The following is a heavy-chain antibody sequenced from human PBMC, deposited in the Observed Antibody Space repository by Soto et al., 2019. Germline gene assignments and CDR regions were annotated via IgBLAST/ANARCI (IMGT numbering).Heavy chain of an antibody. CDR1: GYSFTSYW. J-gene: IGHJ6*02. CDR2: IYPGDSDT. D-gene: IGHD1-26*01. CDR3: AISGSYSDYCDGMDV. V-gene: IGHV5-51*01. Sequence: GESMKISCKGSGYSFTSYWIGWVRQMPGKGLEWMGIIYPGDSDTRYSPSFQGQVTISADKSISTAYLQWSSLKASDTAMYYCAISGSYSDYCDGMDVCGQGTTVTGSS.